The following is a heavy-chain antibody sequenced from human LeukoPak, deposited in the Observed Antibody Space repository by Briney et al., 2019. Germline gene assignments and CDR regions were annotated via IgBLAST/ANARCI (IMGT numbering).Heavy chain of an antibody. CDR2: INHSGST. Sequence: SETLSLTCAVYGGSFSGYYWSWIRQPPGKGLEWIGEINHSGSTNYNPSLKSRVTISVDTSKNQFSLRLSSVTAADMAVYYCVGQQLVHYTPYNWFDPWGQGTLVTVSS. V-gene: IGHV4-34*01. J-gene: IGHJ5*02. CDR1: GGSFSGYY. D-gene: IGHD6-13*01. CDR3: VGQQLVHYTPYNWFDP.